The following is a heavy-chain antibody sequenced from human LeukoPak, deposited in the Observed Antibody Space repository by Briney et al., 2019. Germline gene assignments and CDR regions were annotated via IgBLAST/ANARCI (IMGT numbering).Heavy chain of an antibody. CDR2: ISYDGSNK. D-gene: IGHD2-15*01. CDR1: GFTFSSYG. Sequence: GGSLRLSCAASGFTFSSYGMHWVRQAPGKGLEWVAVISYDGSNKYYADSVKGRFTISRDNSKNTLYLQMNSLRAEDTAVYYCAKDGYCSGGSCYNFDYWGREPWSPSPQ. J-gene: IGHJ4*02. CDR3: AKDGYCSGGSCYNFDY. V-gene: IGHV3-30*18.